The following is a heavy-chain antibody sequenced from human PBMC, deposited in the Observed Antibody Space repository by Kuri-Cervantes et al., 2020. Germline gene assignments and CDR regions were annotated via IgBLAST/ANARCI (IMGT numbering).Heavy chain of an antibody. V-gene: IGHV4-39*01. Sequence: GSLRLSCTVSGGSISSSSYYWGWIRQPPGKGLEWIGSIYYSGSTYYNPSLKSRVTISVDTSKNQFSLKLSSVTAADTAVYYCARGYDGFAFDIWGQGTMVTVSS. CDR1: GGSISSSSYY. J-gene: IGHJ3*02. CDR2: IYYSGST. D-gene: IGHD5-12*01. CDR3: ARGYDGFAFDI.